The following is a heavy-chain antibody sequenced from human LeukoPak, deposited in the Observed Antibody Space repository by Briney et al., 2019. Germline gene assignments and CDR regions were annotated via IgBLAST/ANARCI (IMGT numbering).Heavy chain of an antibody. Sequence: ASVKVSCKASGYTFTSYAMHWVRQAPGQRLEWMGWINAGNGNTKYSQKFQGRVTITRDTSASTAHMELSSPRSEDTAVYYRARDAALAVAGFFDYWGQGTLVTVSS. CDR2: INAGNGNT. D-gene: IGHD6-19*01. CDR3: ARDAALAVAGFFDY. CDR1: GYTFTSYA. J-gene: IGHJ4*02. V-gene: IGHV1-3*01.